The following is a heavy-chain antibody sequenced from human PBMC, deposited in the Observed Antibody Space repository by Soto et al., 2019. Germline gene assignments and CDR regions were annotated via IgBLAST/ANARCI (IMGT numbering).Heavy chain of an antibody. J-gene: IGHJ4*02. CDR1: GYAFTTYY. CDR2: INPSGGTT. D-gene: IGHD5-12*01. Sequence: QVQLVQSGAGVQKPGASVQVSCNPSGYAFTTYYIHWVRQVPGEGLEWMGIINPSGGTTYYAQRFQGRVTMTRHTSTSTVYMELSSLRSEDTAVYYCAREGGDIVATDYWGQGTLVTVSS. V-gene: IGHV1-46*01. CDR3: AREGGDIVATDY.